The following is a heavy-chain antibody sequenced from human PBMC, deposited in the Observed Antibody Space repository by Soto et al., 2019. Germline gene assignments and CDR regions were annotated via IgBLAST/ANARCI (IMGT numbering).Heavy chain of an antibody. V-gene: IGHV1-2*02. CDR3: AKRLGGGGDYFYGMDV. CDR1: GYTFNEYY. D-gene: IGHD3-10*01. CDR2: TNPNSGGT. Sequence: QVQLVQSGAEVKKPGASVKVSCKTSGYTFNEYYIHWMRQVPGQGLEWMGWTNPNSGGTKFAKKFQGRITVTSDTATSTVYLELGRLRTDDTAVYYWAKRLGGGGDYFYGMDVWGQGTAVTVS. J-gene: IGHJ6*02.